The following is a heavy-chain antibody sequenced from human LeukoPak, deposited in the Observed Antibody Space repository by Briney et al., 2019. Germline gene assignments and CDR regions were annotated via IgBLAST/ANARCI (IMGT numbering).Heavy chain of an antibody. Sequence: GGSLRLSCAASGFTFSTYAMSWVRQAPGKGLEWVSAVSASDGRTYYADSVKGRFTISRDNFKTTLHVQMNSVRAEDTAVYYCVRDKRFPDDVFDIWGQGTIVTVSS. J-gene: IGHJ3*02. CDR1: GFTFSTYA. CDR2: VSASDGRT. CDR3: VRDKRFPDDVFDI. V-gene: IGHV3-23*01. D-gene: IGHD3-10*01.